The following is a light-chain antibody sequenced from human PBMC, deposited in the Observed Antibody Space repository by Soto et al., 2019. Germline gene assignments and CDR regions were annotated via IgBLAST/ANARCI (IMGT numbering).Light chain of an antibody. J-gene: IGKJ4*01. CDR2: GAS. Sequence: EIMMTQSPATLSVSHGERATLSCRASQSVSSNLAWYQQKPGQAPRLLIYGASTRTTGIPARFSGSGSGTEFTLTISSLQSEDFAVYYCQQYDKWPLTFGGGTKVDIK. CDR3: QQYDKWPLT. CDR1: QSVSSN. V-gene: IGKV3-15*01.